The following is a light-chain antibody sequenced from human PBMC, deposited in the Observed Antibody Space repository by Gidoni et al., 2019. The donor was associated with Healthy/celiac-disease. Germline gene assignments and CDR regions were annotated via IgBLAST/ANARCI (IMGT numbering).Light chain of an antibody. CDR1: SSDVGSYNL. CDR2: EVS. Sequence: PGQSITISCTGTSSDVGSYNLVSWYQQHPGKAPKLMIYEVSKRPSGVSNLFSGSKSGNTASLTISGLQAEDEADYYCCSYAGSYVVFGGGTKLTVL. V-gene: IGLV2-23*02. J-gene: IGLJ2*01. CDR3: CSYAGSYVV.